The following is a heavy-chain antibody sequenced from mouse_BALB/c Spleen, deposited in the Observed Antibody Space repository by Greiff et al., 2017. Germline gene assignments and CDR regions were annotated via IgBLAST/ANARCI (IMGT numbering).Heavy chain of an antibody. J-gene: IGHJ2*01. V-gene: IGHV1S127*01. CDR1: GYTFTSYW. CDR3: ARTGDYRYDNKGCDD. CDR2: IDPSDSAT. Sequence: QVQLQQSGPELVRPGASVKMSCKASGYTFTSYWMHWVQQRPGQGLEWIGMIDPSDSATRLNQKFKDKATLNVDKSSNTAYMQLSSLTSEDSAVYYCARTGDYRYDNKGCDDWGQGTTLTVSS. D-gene: IGHD2-14*01.